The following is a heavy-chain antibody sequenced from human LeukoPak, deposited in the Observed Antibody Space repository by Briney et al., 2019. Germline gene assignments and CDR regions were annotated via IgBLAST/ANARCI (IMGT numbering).Heavy chain of an antibody. CDR2: IYYDGGNK. V-gene: IGHV3-33*01. J-gene: IGHJ2*01. CDR3: ARDLLYSGSYSWYFDL. CDR1: GFTFSRNG. D-gene: IGHD1-26*01. Sequence: PGGSLRLSCAASGFTFSRNGMHWVRQAPGKGLEWVALIYYDGGNKYYVDSVKGRFTISRDNSKNMLYLQMNSLRAEDTAVYYCARDLLYSGSYSWYFDLWGRGIPVTASS.